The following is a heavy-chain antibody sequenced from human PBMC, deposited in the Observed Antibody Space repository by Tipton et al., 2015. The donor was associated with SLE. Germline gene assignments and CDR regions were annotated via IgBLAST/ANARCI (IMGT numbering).Heavy chain of an antibody. J-gene: IGHJ6*02. D-gene: IGHD3-10*01. CDR1: GFTLDDYS. CDR2: ISWDGGST. Sequence: GSLRLSCAASGFTLDDYSMHWVRQVPGKGLEWVCLISWDGGSTYYADSVKGRFTISRDNSKNTLYLQMNSLRAEDTAVYYCARDGMVQGFYGMDVWGQGTTVTVSS. CDR3: ARDGMVQGFYGMDV. V-gene: IGHV3-43*01.